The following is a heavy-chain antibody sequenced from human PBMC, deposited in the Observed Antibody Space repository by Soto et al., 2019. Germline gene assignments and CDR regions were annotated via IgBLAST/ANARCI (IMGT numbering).Heavy chain of an antibody. CDR3: ARGIKGLPPSAFDI. CDR2: LNPNTDKT. V-gene: IGHV1-8*01. J-gene: IGHJ3*02. CDR1: GYTFSNSD. Sequence: ASVKLSCKASGYTFSNSDINWGRQATGQGLEWMGWLNPNTDKTGSAQKFQGRVTMTRNTSLSTAYLELSGLRSDDAAVYYCARGIKGLPPSAFDIWGQGTRVTVSS. D-gene: IGHD5-12*01.